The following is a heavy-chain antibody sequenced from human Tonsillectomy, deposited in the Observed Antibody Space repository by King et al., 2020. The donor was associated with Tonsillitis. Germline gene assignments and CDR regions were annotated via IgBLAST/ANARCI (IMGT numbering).Heavy chain of an antibody. J-gene: IGHJ4*02. CDR2: LSGSGVST. Sequence: VQLVESGGGLVQPGGSLRLSCAAAGFTFSSAAMNLVRQALGEGLEWVSTLSGSGVSTYYADSVQCRFTISTDNSKNTLYLQMNSLRAEDTAVYFCAKEPYDSSGYYLDYWGQGTLVTVSS. V-gene: IGHV3-23*04. CDR1: GFTFSSAA. D-gene: IGHD3-22*01. CDR3: AKEPYDSSGYYLDY.